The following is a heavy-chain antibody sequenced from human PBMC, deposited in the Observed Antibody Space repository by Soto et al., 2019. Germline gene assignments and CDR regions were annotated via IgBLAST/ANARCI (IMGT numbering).Heavy chain of an antibody. V-gene: IGHV3-73*02. CDR2: IRNKADNYAT. D-gene: IGHD2-21*01. Sequence: EVHLVESGGGLVQPGGSLRLSCAASGFTFSGSAMHWVRQASGKGLEWVGRIRNKADNYATAYTASVKGRFIISRDDSKNTAYLQMNSLQTDDTALYYCTRIAPSYNMDVWGQGTTVTVSS. CDR1: GFTFSGSA. J-gene: IGHJ6*02. CDR3: TRIAPSYNMDV.